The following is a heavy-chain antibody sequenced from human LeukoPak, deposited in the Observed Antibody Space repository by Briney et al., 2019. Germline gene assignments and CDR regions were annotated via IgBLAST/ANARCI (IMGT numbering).Heavy chain of an antibody. Sequence: PGGSLRLSCAASGFTFSSYSMNWVRQAPGKGLEWVSSISSSSSYIYYADSVKGRFTISRDNAKNSLYLQMNSLRAEDTAVYYCARDKMITFGGVIVIADAFGIWGQGTMVTVSS. D-gene: IGHD3-16*02. V-gene: IGHV3-21*01. CDR3: ARDKMITFGGVIVIADAFGI. CDR1: GFTFSSYS. CDR2: ISSSSSYI. J-gene: IGHJ3*02.